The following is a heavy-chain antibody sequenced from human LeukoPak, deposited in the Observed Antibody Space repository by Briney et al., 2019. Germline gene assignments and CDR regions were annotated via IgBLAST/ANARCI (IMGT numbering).Heavy chain of an antibody. CDR1: GFTFSSYA. D-gene: IGHD3-9*01. Sequence: GGSLRLSCAASGFTFSSYAMTWVRQAPGKGLEWVSSITSSGSNVYYADSVKGRFTISRDNSKNTLYLQMNSLRAEDTAVYYCAKSPRYDILTGYSYFDYWGQGTLVTVSS. CDR3: AKSPRYDILTGYSYFDY. V-gene: IGHV3-23*01. J-gene: IGHJ4*02. CDR2: ITSSGSNV.